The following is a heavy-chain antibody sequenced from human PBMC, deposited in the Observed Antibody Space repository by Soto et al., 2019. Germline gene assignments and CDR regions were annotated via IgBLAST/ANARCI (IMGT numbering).Heavy chain of an antibody. CDR1: GGSISSGGYY. CDR3: ARVREYYDFWSGYNPIASASYDWFDP. D-gene: IGHD3-3*01. V-gene: IGHV4-31*03. CDR2: IYYSGST. Sequence: KPSETLSLTCTVSGGSISSGGYYWSWIRQHPGKGLEWIGYIYYSGSTYYNPSLKSRVTISVDTSKNQFSLKLSSVTAADTAVYYCARVREYYDFWSGYNPIASASYDWFDPWGQGTLVTVSS. J-gene: IGHJ5*02.